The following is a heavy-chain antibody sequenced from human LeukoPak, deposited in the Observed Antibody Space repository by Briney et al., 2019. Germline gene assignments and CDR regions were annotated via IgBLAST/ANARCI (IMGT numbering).Heavy chain of an antibody. J-gene: IGHJ6*03. V-gene: IGHV4-34*01. Sequence: SETLSLTCAASGGSFSGYHWSWIRQPPGKGLEWIGEINDSGSTNYNPSLKCRVTISVDTSKNQFSLKLSSVTGAETDGYYCARASGGSAIYYYDYMDVWGKGTTVTVSS. CDR3: ARASGGSAIYYYDYMDV. CDR1: GGSFSGYH. CDR2: INDSGST. D-gene: IGHD2-15*01.